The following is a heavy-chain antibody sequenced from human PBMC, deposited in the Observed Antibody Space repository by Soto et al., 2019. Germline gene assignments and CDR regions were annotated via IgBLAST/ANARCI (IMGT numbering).Heavy chain of an antibody. CDR2: ISVSGGST. D-gene: IGHD6-6*01. V-gene: IGHV3-23*01. Sequence: EVQLLESGGGLVQPGGSLRLSCAASGFTFNSYAMTWVRQAPGKGLEWVSAISVSGGSTYYADSVKGRFTISRDNSKSTLYLQMNSLRAEDTAVYYCAKEYSSSVFSNDAFDIWGQGTMVTVSS. J-gene: IGHJ3*02. CDR3: AKEYSSSVFSNDAFDI. CDR1: GFTFNSYA.